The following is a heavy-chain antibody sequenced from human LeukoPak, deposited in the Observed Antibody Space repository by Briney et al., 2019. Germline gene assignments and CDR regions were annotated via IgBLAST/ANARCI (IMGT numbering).Heavy chain of an antibody. Sequence: SVKVSCKASGGTFSSDAISWVRQAPGQGLEWMGRIIPIFGIANYAQKFHGRVTITADKSTSTAYMELSSLRSEDTAVYYCARDLDYLGSSSSTSSYGMDVWGQGTTVTVSS. J-gene: IGHJ6*02. CDR3: ARDLDYLGSSSSTSSYGMDV. V-gene: IGHV1-69*04. D-gene: IGHD2-2*01. CDR2: IIPIFGIA. CDR1: GGTFSSDA.